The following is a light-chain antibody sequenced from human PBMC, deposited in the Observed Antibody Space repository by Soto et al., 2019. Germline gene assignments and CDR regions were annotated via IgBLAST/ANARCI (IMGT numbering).Light chain of an antibody. Sequence: IRMTRSSSGFCEETRESATISCRASQGISSYLAWYQQKPGKAPKLLIYAASTLQSGVQSRFSGSGSGTDFTLTIRSMQPEDFATYYCKQHNSYPIPFGTVTRLELK. V-gene: IGKV1-8*01. CDR2: AAS. CDR1: QGISSY. J-gene: IGKJ5*01. CDR3: KQHNSYPIP.